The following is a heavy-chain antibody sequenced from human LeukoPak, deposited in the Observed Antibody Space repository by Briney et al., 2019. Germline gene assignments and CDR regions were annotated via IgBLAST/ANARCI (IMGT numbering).Heavy chain of an antibody. CDR2: ISSSGSTI. Sequence: PGGSLRLSCAASGFTFSDYYMSWIRQAPGKGLEWVSYISSSGSTIYYADSVEGRFTISRDNAKNSLYLQMNSLRAEDTAVYYCGIRKMATFDYWGQGTLVTVSS. V-gene: IGHV3-11*01. D-gene: IGHD5-24*01. CDR1: GFTFSDYY. J-gene: IGHJ4*02. CDR3: GIRKMATFDY.